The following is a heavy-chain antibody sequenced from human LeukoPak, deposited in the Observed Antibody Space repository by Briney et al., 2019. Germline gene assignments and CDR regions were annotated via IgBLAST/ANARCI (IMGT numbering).Heavy chain of an antibody. CDR2: IGGSGSRAGYT. CDR3: AKVIITGSFPDYFDN. Sequence: GGSLRLSCATAGFTFSSYAMSWVRQAPGRGLEWVSAIGGSGSRAGYTYYADSVKGRFTLSRDNSKDTLYLQMNSLRAEDTAIYYCAKVIITGSFPDYFDNWGQGTLVTVSS. J-gene: IGHJ4*02. V-gene: IGHV3-23*01. CDR1: GFTFSSYA. D-gene: IGHD1-14*01.